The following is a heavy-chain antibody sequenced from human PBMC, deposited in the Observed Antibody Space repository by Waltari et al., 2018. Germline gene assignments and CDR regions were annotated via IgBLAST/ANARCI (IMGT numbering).Heavy chain of an antibody. J-gene: IGHJ4*02. Sequence: QLQLQESGPGLVKPSETLSLTCTVAGDSVSSTTFFWGWIRQPPGKGPEWIASINDEGVTYYKTSLESRLTMSIDRSKNQFSLNLKSVTAEDTAKYYCARLVPTRSNSAGDYWGQGTLVTVSS. V-gene: IGHV4-39*01. CDR2: INDEGVT. D-gene: IGHD6-25*01. CDR1: GDSVSSTTFF. CDR3: ARLVPTRSNSAGDY.